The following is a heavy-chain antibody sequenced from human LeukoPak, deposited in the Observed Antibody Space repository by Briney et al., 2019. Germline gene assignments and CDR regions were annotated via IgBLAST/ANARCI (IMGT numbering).Heavy chain of an antibody. V-gene: IGHV4-31*03. Sequence: SETLSLTCTVSGGSISSGGYYWSWIRQHPGKGLEWIGYIYYSGSTYYNPSLKSRVTISVDTSKSQFSLKLSSVTAADTAVYYCARGTIFGVVIFDAFDIWGQGTMVTVSS. CDR1: GGSISSGGYY. D-gene: IGHD3-3*01. J-gene: IGHJ3*02. CDR3: ARGTIFGVVIFDAFDI. CDR2: IYYSGST.